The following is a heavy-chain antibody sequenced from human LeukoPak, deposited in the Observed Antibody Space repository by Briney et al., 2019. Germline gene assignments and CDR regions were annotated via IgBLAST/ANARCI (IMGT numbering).Heavy chain of an antibody. Sequence: GGSLRLSCAASGLTFSSYWMHWVRQAPGKGLVWVSRINSDGSSTSYADSVKGRFTISRDNAKNTLYLQMNSLRAEDTAVYYCARVTVTRAFDIWGQGTMVTVSS. V-gene: IGHV3-74*01. CDR1: GLTFSSYW. D-gene: IGHD4-17*01. CDR3: ARVTVTRAFDI. J-gene: IGHJ3*02. CDR2: INSDGSST.